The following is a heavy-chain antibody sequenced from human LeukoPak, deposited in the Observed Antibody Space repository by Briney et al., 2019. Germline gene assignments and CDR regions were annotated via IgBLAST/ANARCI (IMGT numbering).Heavy chain of an antibody. CDR2: ISSNGGST. Sequence: GGSLRLSCAASGFTFSSYAMHWVRQAPGKGLEYVSAISSNGGSTYYANSVKGRFTISRDNSKNTLYLQMGSLRAKDMAVYYCARSGYDYLGSFDCWGQGTLVTVSS. D-gene: IGHD5-12*01. CDR3: ARSGYDYLGSFDC. V-gene: IGHV3-64*01. J-gene: IGHJ4*02. CDR1: GFTFSSYA.